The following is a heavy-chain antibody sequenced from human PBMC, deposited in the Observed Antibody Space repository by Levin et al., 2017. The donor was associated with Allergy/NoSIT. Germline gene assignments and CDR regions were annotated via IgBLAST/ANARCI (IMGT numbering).Heavy chain of an antibody. D-gene: IGHD1-1*01. CDR1: GGSISSYY. CDR3: AGTSHWMAY. V-gene: IGHV4-59*01. J-gene: IGHJ4*02. Sequence: SETLSLTCTVSGGSISSYYWSWIRQPPGKGLEWIGYIYYSGSTNYNPSLKSRVTISVDTSKNQFSLKLSSVTAADTAVYYCAGTSHWMAYWGQGTLVTVSS. CDR2: IYYSGST.